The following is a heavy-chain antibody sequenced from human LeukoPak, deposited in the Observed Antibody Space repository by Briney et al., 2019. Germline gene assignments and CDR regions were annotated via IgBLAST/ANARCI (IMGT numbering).Heavy chain of an antibody. CDR2: FGTRSTSI. J-gene: IGHJ4*02. CDR1: GFTFSGYS. V-gene: IGHV3-21*01. Sequence: GGSLRLSCTASGFTFSGYSMNWIRQAPGKGLEWVSSFGTRSTSIYHAGSVKGRFAISRDNAKNSLYLQMNSLRAEDTAVYYCARAYFDYWGQGTLVTVSS. CDR3: ARAYFDY.